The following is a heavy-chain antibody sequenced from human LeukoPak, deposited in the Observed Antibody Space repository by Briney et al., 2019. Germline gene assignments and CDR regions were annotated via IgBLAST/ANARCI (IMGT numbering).Heavy chain of an antibody. CDR3: ARHRAYSSSSPFDY. Sequence: SETLSLTCSVSGGSISSLYWSWIRQPPGKGLEWIGYIYYTGSTNYNPSLKSRVTMFVGMSKNQFSLRLSSVTAADTAVYYCARHRAYSSSSPFDYWGRGTLVTVSS. J-gene: IGHJ4*02. V-gene: IGHV4-59*08. CDR1: GGSISSLY. CDR2: IYYTGST. D-gene: IGHD6-6*01.